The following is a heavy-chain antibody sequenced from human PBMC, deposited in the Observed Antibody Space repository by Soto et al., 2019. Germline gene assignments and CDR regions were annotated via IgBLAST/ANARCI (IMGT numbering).Heavy chain of an antibody. CDR3: AIDLIVGATYYFDY. CDR1: GGTFSSYA. D-gene: IGHD1-26*01. J-gene: IGHJ4*02. Sequence: GASVKVSCKASGGTFSSYAISWVRQAPGQGLEWMGGIIPIFGTANYAQKFQGRVTITADESTSTAYMELSSLRSEDTAVYYCAIDLIVGATYYFDYWGQGTLVTVSS. CDR2: IIPIFGTA. V-gene: IGHV1-69*13.